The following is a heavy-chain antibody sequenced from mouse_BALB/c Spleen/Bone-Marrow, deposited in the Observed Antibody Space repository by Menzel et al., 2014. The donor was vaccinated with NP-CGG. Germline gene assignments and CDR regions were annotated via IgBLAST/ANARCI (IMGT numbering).Heavy chain of an antibody. CDR1: GFTFSTYG. D-gene: IGHD4-1*01. CDR3: TRQGNWDQYAMDY. CDR2: ISSGGGYT. J-gene: IGHJ4*01. Sequence: EVHLVESGGDLVKPGGSLKLSCAASGFTFSTYGMSWVRQTPDKRLEWVATISSGGGYTYYPDSVKGRCTISRDNAKNNLDLQMSSLKSEDTSMYYSTRQGNWDQYAMDYWGQGTGVTVS. V-gene: IGHV5-6*01.